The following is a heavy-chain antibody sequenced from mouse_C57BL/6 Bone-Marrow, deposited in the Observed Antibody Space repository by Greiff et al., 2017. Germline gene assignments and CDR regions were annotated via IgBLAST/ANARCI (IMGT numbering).Heavy chain of an antibody. Sequence: EVMLVESGGGLVKPGGSLKLSCAASGFTFSDYGMHWVRQAPEKGLEWVAYISSGSSTIYYADTVQGRFTISRDNAKNTLFLQMTSLRSEDTARYYCARVYSMDYWGQGTSVTVSS. CDR2: ISSGSSTI. V-gene: IGHV5-17*01. CDR1: GFTFSDYG. D-gene: IGHD2-1*01. CDR3: ARVYSMDY. J-gene: IGHJ4*01.